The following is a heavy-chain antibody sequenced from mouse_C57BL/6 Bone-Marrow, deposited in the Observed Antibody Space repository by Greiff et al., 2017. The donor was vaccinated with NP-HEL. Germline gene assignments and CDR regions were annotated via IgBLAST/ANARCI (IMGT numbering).Heavy chain of an antibody. CDR1: GFTFSDFY. CDR3: ARDARGYWYFDV. J-gene: IGHJ1*03. Sequence: EVKLVESGGGLVQSGRSLRLSCATSGFTFSDFYMEWVRQAPGKGLEWIAASRNKANDYTTEYSASVKGRFIVSRDTSQSILYLQMNALRAEDTAIYYCARDARGYWYFDVWGTGTTVTVSS. V-gene: IGHV7-1*01. CDR2: SRNKANDYTT.